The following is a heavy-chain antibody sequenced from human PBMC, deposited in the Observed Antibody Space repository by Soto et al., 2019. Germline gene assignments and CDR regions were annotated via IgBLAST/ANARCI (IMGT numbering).Heavy chain of an antibody. D-gene: IGHD6-19*01. CDR2: IIPIFGTA. J-gene: IGHJ5*02. Sequence: PVPVSCEASCGILRLYAICCVRQDPGQGLEWMGGIIPIFGTANYAQKFQGRVTITADKSTSTAYMELSSLRSGDTALYYCARHPFIAVGDGWFDPSGQGTLVTVS. V-gene: IGHV1-69*06. CDR3: ARHPFIAVGDGWFDP. CDR1: CGILRLYA.